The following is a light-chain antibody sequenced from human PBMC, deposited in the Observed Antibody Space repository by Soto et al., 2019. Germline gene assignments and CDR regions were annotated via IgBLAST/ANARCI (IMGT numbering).Light chain of an antibody. Sequence: EIVMTQSPATLSVSPGERATLSCRASQSVSSNLAWYQQKPGQAPRLLIYGASTRATVIPARFSGSRSGTEFTLTISSLQSEDFAVYYCQHYNNWPPITFGQGTKLEIK. CDR2: GAS. J-gene: IGKJ2*01. CDR3: QHYNNWPPIT. CDR1: QSVSSN. V-gene: IGKV3-15*01.